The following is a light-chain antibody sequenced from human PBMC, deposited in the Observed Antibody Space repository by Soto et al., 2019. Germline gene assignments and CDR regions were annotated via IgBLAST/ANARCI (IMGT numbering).Light chain of an antibody. V-gene: IGKV3-11*01. J-gene: IGKJ4*01. CDR2: DAS. CDR3: QQRSNWPST. Sequence: EIVLTQSPATLSLSPGARATLSCRASQSVSSYLAWDQQKPGQAPRLLIYDASNRATGIPDRFSGRGSGTDFTLTISCLEPEDFGVYYCQQRSNWPSTFGGGTKVEIK. CDR1: QSVSSY.